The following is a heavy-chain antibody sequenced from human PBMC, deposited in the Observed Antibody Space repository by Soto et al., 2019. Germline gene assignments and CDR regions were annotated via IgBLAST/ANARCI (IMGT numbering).Heavy chain of an antibody. D-gene: IGHD6-19*01. CDR2: IKTDGTTT. CDR1: GFTFSSHW. V-gene: IGHV3-74*01. J-gene: IGHJ4*02. CDR3: ARESAVNGTGLDY. Sequence: EVQLVESGGGLVQPGESLRLSCAASGFTFSSHWMHWVRQAPGRGLVWVSRIKTDGTTTSCADSVKGRFTMSRDNAKNTLYRQMNSLRTEDTAVYYCARESAVNGTGLDYWGQGTLVTVSS.